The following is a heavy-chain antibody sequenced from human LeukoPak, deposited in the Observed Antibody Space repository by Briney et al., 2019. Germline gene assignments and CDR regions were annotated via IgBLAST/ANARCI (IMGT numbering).Heavy chain of an antibody. CDR2: IYRGGTT. D-gene: IGHD2-2*01. J-gene: IGHJ5*02. CDR3: ARQGQYFGGTSCYFMA. CDR1: GGSISSSSYY. Sequence: SETLSLTCTVSGGSISSSSYYWGWIRQPPGKGLEWIGSIYRGGTTHYNPSLKSRVTLSVDTSKNQFSLKLNSVTAADTAVYYLARQGQYFGGTSCYFMAWGQGPLVTAS. V-gene: IGHV4-39*01.